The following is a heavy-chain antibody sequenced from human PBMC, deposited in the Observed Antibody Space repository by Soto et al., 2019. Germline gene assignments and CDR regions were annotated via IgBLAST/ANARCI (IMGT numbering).Heavy chain of an antibody. CDR3: ARDQRDCSGGGCYQYDAFDI. V-gene: IGHV4-30-4*01. J-gene: IGHJ3*02. CDR1: GGSISSGDYY. CDR2: IYYGGST. Sequence: SATLSLTCTVSGGSISSGDYYWSWIRQPPGKGLEWIGYIYYGGSTYYNPSLKSRVTISVDTSKNQFSLELCFVTAADTAVFYCARDQRDCSGGGCYQYDAFDIWGQGTMVT. D-gene: IGHD2-15*01.